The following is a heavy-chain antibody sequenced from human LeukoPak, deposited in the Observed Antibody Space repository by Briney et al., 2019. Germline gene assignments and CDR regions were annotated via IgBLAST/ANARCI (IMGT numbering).Heavy chain of an antibody. CDR3: ARELWEPKTLDY. CDR1: GFTFNNYG. J-gene: IGHJ4*02. D-gene: IGHD1-26*01. V-gene: IGHV3-33*01. Sequence: PEGSLRLSCAASGFTFNNYGMHWVRQAPGKGLEWLAVIYYGGSNKYYADSVKSRFTISRDNSKDTLYLQMGSLRAEDTAVYFCARELWEPKTLDYWGQGTLVTVSS. CDR2: IYYGGSNK.